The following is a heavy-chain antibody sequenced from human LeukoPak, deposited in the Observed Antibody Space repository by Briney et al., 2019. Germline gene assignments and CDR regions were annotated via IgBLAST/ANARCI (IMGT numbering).Heavy chain of an antibody. Sequence: GGSLRLSFAASGFTFSSYSMNWVRQAPGKGLEWVSSISSSSSYIYYADSVKGRFTISRDNAKNSLYLQMNSLRAEDTAVYYCARDGTGLMTTVVTAYFDYWGQGTLVTVSS. V-gene: IGHV3-21*01. J-gene: IGHJ4*02. CDR2: ISSSSSYI. CDR1: GFTFSSYS. CDR3: ARDGTGLMTTVVTAYFDY. D-gene: IGHD4-17*01.